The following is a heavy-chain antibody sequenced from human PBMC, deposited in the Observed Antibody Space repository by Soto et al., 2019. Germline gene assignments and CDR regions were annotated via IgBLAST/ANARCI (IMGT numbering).Heavy chain of an antibody. CDR3: ARLGAYYQALDS. J-gene: IGHJ4*02. CDR1: DGSISPNY. V-gene: IGHV4-59*08. D-gene: IGHD3-22*01. Sequence: QVQLQESGPGLVKPSETLSLRCTVSDGSISPNYWTWIRQPPGKGLEWIGYIYYAGTTTYNPSLKSRVSISVDTSKNEVSRKLTSVTAADTAVYYCARLGAYYQALDSWGQGTLVTVSS. CDR2: IYYAGTT.